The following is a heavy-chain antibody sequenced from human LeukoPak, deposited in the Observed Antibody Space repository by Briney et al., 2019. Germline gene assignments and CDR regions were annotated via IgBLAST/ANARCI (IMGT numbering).Heavy chain of an antibody. CDR1: GYSFTSYW. CDR3: ARQVQSEPDYYYYGMDV. V-gene: IGHV5-51*01. CDR2: IYPGDSDT. D-gene: IGHD4-11*01. J-gene: IGHJ6*02. Sequence: KVGESLKISCKGSGYSFTSYWIGWVRQMPGKGLEWMGIIYPGDSDTRYSPSFQGQVTISAAKSISTAYLQWSSLKASDTAVYYCARQVQSEPDYYYYGMDVWGQGTTVTVSS.